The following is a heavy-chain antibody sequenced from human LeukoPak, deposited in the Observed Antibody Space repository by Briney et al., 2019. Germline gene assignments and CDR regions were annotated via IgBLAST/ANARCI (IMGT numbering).Heavy chain of an antibody. Sequence: SETLSLTCTVSGDSISSYYWSWIRQPPGKGLEWIGYIYYRGSTNYNPSLKSRVTISVDTSKNQFSLKLSSVTAADSAVYYCARELDHAFDIWGQGTMVTVSS. D-gene: IGHD1-1*01. CDR2: IYYRGST. CDR3: ARELDHAFDI. J-gene: IGHJ3*02. V-gene: IGHV4-59*01. CDR1: GDSISSYY.